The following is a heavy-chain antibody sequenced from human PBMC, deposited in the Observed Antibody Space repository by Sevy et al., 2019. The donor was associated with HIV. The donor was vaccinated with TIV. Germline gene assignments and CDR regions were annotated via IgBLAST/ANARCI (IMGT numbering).Heavy chain of an antibody. D-gene: IGHD3-22*01. CDR1: GFSFDSYG. Sequence: GGSLRLSCAVSGFSFDSYGMTWVRQAPGKGLEWVSGISGSGTRTYYADSVKGRFSISRDNSKNRLYLQMNSLRSEDPAIYYWAKGGGGHYDPDEIGYYFYYYNMDVWGKGTTVTVSS. CDR2: ISGSGTRT. V-gene: IGHV3-23*01. J-gene: IGHJ6*03. CDR3: AKGGGGHYDPDEIGYYFYYYNMDV.